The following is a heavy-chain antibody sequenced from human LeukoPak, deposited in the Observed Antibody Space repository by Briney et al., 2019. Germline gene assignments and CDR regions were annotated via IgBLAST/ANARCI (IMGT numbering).Heavy chain of an antibody. CDR1: GFTFSSYG. D-gene: IGHD2-15*01. Sequence: PGGSLRLSCAASGFTFSSYGMHWVRQAPGKGLEWVAVISYDGSNKYYADSVKGRFTISRDNAKNSLYLQMNSLRAEDTAVYYCARVFRGGVYYYYYGMDVWGQGTTVTVSS. J-gene: IGHJ6*02. CDR3: ARVFRGGVYYYYYGMDV. V-gene: IGHV3-30*03. CDR2: ISYDGSNK.